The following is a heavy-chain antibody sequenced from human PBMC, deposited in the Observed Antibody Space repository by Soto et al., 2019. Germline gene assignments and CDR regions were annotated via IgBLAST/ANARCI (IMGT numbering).Heavy chain of an antibody. CDR2: VRQDGSQT. Sequence: QPXGSLQIFFEASGFSFGDFWMSWIRQVPGKGLEWVANVRQDGSQTYLVDSVQGRFTISRDNTKNSLYLQMNSLRAEAAAVYYCVRDGLSGWHFDYWGQGTLVTVSS. CDR1: GFSFGDFW. V-gene: IGHV3-7*03. CDR3: VRDGLSGWHFDY. D-gene: IGHD6-19*01. J-gene: IGHJ4*02.